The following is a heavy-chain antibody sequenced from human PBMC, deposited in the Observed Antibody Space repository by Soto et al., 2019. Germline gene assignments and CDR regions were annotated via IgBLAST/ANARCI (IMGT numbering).Heavy chain of an antibody. CDR1: GFTFNQYG. J-gene: IGHJ4*02. CDR3: AKELDTEVIMGGRIFAL. Sequence: QEQLVESGGGVVQPGGSLRLSCAASGFTFNQYGLHWVRQAPGKGLEWVALISYGGRNRYFAESVKGRFSISRDNSRNTLFLEMTRLKPEDTAVYYCAKELDTEVIMGGRIFALRGQGTPVTVSS. D-gene: IGHD5-18*01. CDR2: ISYGGRNR. V-gene: IGHV3-30*18.